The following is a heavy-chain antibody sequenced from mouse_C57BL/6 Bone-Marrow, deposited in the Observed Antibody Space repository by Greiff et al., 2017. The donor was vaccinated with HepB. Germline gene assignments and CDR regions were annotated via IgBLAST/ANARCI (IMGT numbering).Heavy chain of an antibody. D-gene: IGHD3-2*02. J-gene: IGHJ3*01. Sequence: EVKLVESGGDLVKPGGSLKLSCAASGFTFSSYGMSWVRQTPDKRLEWVATISSGGSYTYYPDSVKGRFTISRDNAKNTLYLQMSSLKSEDTAMYYCARHGAQATPAWCAYWGQGTLVTVSA. CDR2: ISSGGSYT. CDR3: ARHGAQATPAWCAY. V-gene: IGHV5-6*01. CDR1: GFTFSSYG.